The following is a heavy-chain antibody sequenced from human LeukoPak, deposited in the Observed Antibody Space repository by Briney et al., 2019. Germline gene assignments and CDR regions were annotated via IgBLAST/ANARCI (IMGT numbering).Heavy chain of an antibody. V-gene: IGHV3-73*01. CDR2: IRSKEYSYAT. CDR3: ARRIGDSYFYGMDL. CDR1: GFIFSASP. D-gene: IGHD3-16*02. J-gene: IGHJ6*02. Sequence: PGRSLRLSCAASGFIFSASPIHWVRQAPGKGLEWVGRIRSKEYSYATACAESLRGRCTVSRDDSENTAYLQMSSLKTEDTAVYYCARRIGDSYFYGMDLWGQGTPVTVSS.